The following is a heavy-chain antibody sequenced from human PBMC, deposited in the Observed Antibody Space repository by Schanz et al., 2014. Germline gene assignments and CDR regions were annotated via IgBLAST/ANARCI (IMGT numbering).Heavy chain of an antibody. CDR3: AKGRFGELSAFDI. CDR1: GFTFTNYA. V-gene: IGHV3-23*04. Sequence: EVELVESGGGLVQPGGSLRLSCAASGFTFTNYAMSWVRQAPGKGLEWVSLISDSGDTAYYADSVKGRFTISSDNSKSTLYLQMSSLRAEDTAVYYCAKGRFGELSAFDIWGQGTMVTVSS. CDR2: ISDSGDTA. D-gene: IGHD3-10*01. J-gene: IGHJ3*02.